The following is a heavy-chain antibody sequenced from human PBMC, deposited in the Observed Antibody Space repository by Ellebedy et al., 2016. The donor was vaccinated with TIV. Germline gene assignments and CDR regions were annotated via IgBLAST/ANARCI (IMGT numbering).Heavy chain of an antibody. CDR3: ARDISIAAAAPGPFDY. CDR1: GGSISSYY. Sequence: SETLSLTXTVSGGSISSYYWSWIRQPAGKGLEWIGRIYTSGSTNYNPSLKSRVTMSVDTSKNQFSLKLSSVTAADTAVYYCARDISIAAAAPGPFDYWGQGTLVTVSS. D-gene: IGHD6-13*01. CDR2: IYTSGST. J-gene: IGHJ4*02. V-gene: IGHV4-4*07.